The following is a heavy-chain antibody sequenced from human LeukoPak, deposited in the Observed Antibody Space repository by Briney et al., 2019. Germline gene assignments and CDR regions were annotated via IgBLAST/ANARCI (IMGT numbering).Heavy chain of an antibody. CDR1: GYTFTSYS. Sequence: ASLKVSCKASGYTFTSYSITWVRQAPGQGLEWMAWISTFNGNTKYAQKFRGRVTMTTDTSTSTAYMELRSLRSDDTAVYYCARGNWNDPKVHSDYWGQGTLVTVSS. CDR3: ARGNWNDPKVHSDY. J-gene: IGHJ4*02. D-gene: IGHD1-1*01. CDR2: ISTFNGNT. V-gene: IGHV1-18*01.